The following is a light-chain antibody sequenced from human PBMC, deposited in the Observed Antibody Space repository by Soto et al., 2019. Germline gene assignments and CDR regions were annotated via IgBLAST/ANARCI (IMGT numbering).Light chain of an antibody. CDR1: QVISSR. CDR2: AAS. V-gene: IGKV1-12*01. J-gene: IGKJ4*01. CDR3: QQSNSFPLT. Sequence: DIQMTQSPSSVSASVGDRVTITCRASQVISSRLAWYQQKPGKAPNLLIYAASSLQSGVPSRFSGSGSETDFTLTIGSLQLEDFATYYCQQSNSFPLTFGGGTKVEIK.